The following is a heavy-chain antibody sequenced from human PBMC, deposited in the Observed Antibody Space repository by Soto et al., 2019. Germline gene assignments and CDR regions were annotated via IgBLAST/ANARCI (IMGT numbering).Heavy chain of an antibody. CDR1: GGSISTYY. J-gene: IGHJ6*02. CDR2: IYYSGT. D-gene: IGHD3-22*01. CDR3: ARRLYYDSSGFEGGGMDV. Sequence: SETLSLTCTVSGGSISTYYWSWIRQPPGKGLEWIGYIYYSGTNYNPSLKSRVTISVDTSKNQFSLKLSSVTAADTAVYYCARRLYYDSSGFEGGGMDVWGQGTTVTVSS. V-gene: IGHV4-59*08.